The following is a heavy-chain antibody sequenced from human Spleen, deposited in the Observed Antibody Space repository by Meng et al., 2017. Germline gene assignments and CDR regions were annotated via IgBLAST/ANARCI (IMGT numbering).Heavy chain of an antibody. CDR3: ARVYSGYDWGYYYGMDV. Sequence: SETLSLTCAVYGGSFSGYYWSWIRQPPGKGLEWIGEINHSGSTNYNPSLKSRVTISVDTSKNQFSLKLSSVTAADTAVYYCARVYSGYDWGYYYGMDVWGQGTTVTVSS. CDR2: INHSGST. J-gene: IGHJ6*02. D-gene: IGHD5-12*01. CDR1: GGSFSGYY. V-gene: IGHV4-34*01.